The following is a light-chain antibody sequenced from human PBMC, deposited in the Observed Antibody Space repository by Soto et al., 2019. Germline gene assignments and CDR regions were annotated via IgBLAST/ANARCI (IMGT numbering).Light chain of an antibody. V-gene: IGLV2-14*03. CDR3: SSYTSTMTNV. Sequence: ALTQPASVSGSPGQSITTSCTGTSSDVGGFNSVSWYQLRPGTAPKLILYDVVDRPSGVSYRFSGSKSGNTASLTISGLQAADEADYFCSSYTSTMTNVFGSGTKVTVL. CDR2: DVV. J-gene: IGLJ1*01. CDR1: SSDVGGFNS.